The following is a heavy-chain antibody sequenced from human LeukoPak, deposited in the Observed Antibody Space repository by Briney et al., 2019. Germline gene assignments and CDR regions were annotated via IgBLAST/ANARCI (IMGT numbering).Heavy chain of an antibody. D-gene: IGHD3-22*01. Sequence: GGSLRLSCAASGFTFSSYGMHWVRQAPGKGLEWVAVISYDGSNKYYADSVKGRFTISRDNSKNTLYLQMNSLRAEDTAVYYCARDPYRITMIVVASNWGQGTLVTVSS. CDR3: ARDPYRITMIVVASN. CDR2: ISYDGSNK. V-gene: IGHV3-30*03. J-gene: IGHJ4*02. CDR1: GFTFSSYG.